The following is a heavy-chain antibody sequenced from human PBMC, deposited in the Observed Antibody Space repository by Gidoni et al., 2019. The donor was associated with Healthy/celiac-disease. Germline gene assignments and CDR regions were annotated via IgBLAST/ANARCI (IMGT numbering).Heavy chain of an antibody. CDR2: IWYDGSNK. Sequence: QVQLVESGGGVVQPGRSLRLSCAASGFTFSSYGMHWVRQAPGKGLEWVAVIWYDGSNKYHADSVKGRFTISRDNSKNTLYLQMNSLRAEDTAVYYCARVRQQLVPPYYYYGMDVWGQGTTVTVSS. CDR3: ARVRQQLVPPYYYYGMDV. V-gene: IGHV3-33*01. J-gene: IGHJ6*02. D-gene: IGHD6-13*01. CDR1: GFTFSSYG.